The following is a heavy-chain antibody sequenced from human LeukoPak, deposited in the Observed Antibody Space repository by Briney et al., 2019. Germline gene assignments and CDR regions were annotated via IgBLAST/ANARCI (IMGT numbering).Heavy chain of an antibody. CDR3: AQIFYDTTGYPPPPYF. V-gene: IGHV2-5*02. CDR1: GFSLSTRGVG. Sequence: SGPTLVKPTQTLTLTFAFSGFSLSTRGVGVGWLRQPPGKALEWLALVYWDDDKRYSPSLKSRLTITKDTSKNQVVLIMTNMDPVDTATHYCAQIFYDTTGYPPPPYFWGQGTLVTVSS. CDR2: VYWDDDK. D-gene: IGHD3-22*01. J-gene: IGHJ4*02.